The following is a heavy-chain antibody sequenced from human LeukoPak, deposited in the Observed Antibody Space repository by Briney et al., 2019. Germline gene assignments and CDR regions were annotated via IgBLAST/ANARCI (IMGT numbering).Heavy chain of an antibody. V-gene: IGHV3-66*01. CDR2: IYSGGST. CDR1: GFTISSNY. D-gene: IGHD4-17*01. CDR3: ASTFYGDSPPY. Sequence: GGSLRLSCVASGFTISSNYMSWVRQAPGKGLEWVSVIYSGGSTYYADSVKGRFTISRDNSKNTLYLQMNSLRAEDTAVYYCASTFYGDSPPYWGQGTWSPSPQ. J-gene: IGHJ4*02.